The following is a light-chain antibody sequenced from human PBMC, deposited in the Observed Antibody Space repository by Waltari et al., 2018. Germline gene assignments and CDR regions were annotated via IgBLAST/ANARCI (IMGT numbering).Light chain of an antibody. CDR3: LQYNDWPPLFT. CDR1: QKISNN. V-gene: IGKV3-15*01. CDR2: GPT. J-gene: IGKJ3*01. Sequence: EIEMTQSPAIMSVSPGERVTLSCRASQKISNNFAWYQQKPGQAPRLLSYGPTTRASCIPGRFRGSGSGTESTLTIDGLQSEDFAVYYCLQYNDWPPLFTFGPGTKVEIK.